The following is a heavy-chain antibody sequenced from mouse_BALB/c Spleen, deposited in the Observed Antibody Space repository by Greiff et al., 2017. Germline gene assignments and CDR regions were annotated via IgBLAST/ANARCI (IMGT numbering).Heavy chain of an antibody. CDR1: GFSLTSYG. CDR3: AKEVFDYGNSGFAY. V-gene: IGHV2-3*01. CDR2: IWGDGST. Sequence: VQGVESGPGLVAPSQSLSITCTVSGFSLTSYGVSWVRQPPGKGLEWLGVIWGDGSTNYHSALISRLSISKDNSKSQVFLKLNSLQTDDTATYYCAKEVFDYGNSGFAYWGQGTLVTVSA. D-gene: IGHD2-1*01. J-gene: IGHJ3*01.